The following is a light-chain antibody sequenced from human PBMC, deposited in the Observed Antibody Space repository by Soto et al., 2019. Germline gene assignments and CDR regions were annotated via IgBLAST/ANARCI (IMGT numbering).Light chain of an antibody. CDR2: DAS. CDR1: QDISNY. Sequence: DIQMTQSPSSLSASVGDRVTITCQASQDISNYLNWYQQKPGKAPKLLIYDASNVETEVPSRFSRSGSGTHFTFTISSLQPEEIVTYYCPQYDNLPPYTFGQGTKLEIK. J-gene: IGKJ2*01. V-gene: IGKV1-33*01. CDR3: PQYDNLPPYT.